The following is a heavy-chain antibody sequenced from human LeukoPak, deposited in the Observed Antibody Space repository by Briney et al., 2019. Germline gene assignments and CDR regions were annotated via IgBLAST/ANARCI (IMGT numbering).Heavy chain of an antibody. Sequence: GGSLRHSCAASGFTFSSHGMHWVRQAPGKGPEWVAVISYDGSNKYYADSVKGRFTISRDNSKNTLYLQMNSLRAEDTAVYYCATVVVTATQDYWGQGTLVTVSS. V-gene: IGHV3-30*03. D-gene: IGHD2-21*02. J-gene: IGHJ4*02. CDR2: ISYDGSNK. CDR1: GFTFSSHG. CDR3: ATVVVTATQDY.